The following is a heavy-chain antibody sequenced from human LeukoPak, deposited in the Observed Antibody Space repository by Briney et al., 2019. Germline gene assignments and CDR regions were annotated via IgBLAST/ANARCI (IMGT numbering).Heavy chain of an antibody. CDR1: GGSFSGYY. CDR2: INHSGST. Sequence: SETLSLTCAVYGGSFSGYYWCWIRQPPPKGLEWIGEINHSGSTNYNPSLKSRVTISVDTSKNQFSLKLSSVTAADTAVYYCARERYYYDSSGYYYVFDYWGQGTLVTVSS. CDR3: ARERYYYDSSGYYYVFDY. J-gene: IGHJ4*02. V-gene: IGHV4-34*01. D-gene: IGHD3-22*01.